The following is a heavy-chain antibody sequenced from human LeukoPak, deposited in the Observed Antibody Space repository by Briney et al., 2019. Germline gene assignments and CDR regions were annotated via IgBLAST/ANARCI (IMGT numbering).Heavy chain of an antibody. D-gene: IGHD6-6*01. Sequence: SETLSLTCAVYGGSFSGYYWSWIRQPPGKGLEWIGEINHSGSTNYNPSLKSRVTISVDTSKNQFSLKLSSVTAADTVVYYCARGLGYSSSKAYYWGQGTLVTVSS. J-gene: IGHJ4*02. CDR3: ARGLGYSSSKAYY. CDR2: INHSGST. V-gene: IGHV4-34*01. CDR1: GGSFSGYY.